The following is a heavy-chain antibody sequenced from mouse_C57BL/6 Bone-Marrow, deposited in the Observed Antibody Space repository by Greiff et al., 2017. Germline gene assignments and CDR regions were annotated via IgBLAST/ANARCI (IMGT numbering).Heavy chain of an antibody. J-gene: IGHJ4*01. V-gene: IGHV5-6*01. Sequence: DVQVVASGGDLVKPGGSLKLSCAASGFTFSSYGMSWVRQTPDKRLEWVATISSGGSYTYYPDSVKGRFTISRDNAKNTLYLQMSSLKSEDTAMXYCARPMDYWGQGTSVTVSS. CDR3: ARPMDY. CDR1: GFTFSSYG. CDR2: ISSGGSYT.